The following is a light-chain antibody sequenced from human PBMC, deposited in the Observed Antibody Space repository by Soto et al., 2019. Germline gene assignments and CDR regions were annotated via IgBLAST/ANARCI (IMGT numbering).Light chain of an antibody. J-gene: IGLJ1*01. CDR2: DVS. CDR3: SSYTSSSTYV. Sequence: QSVLTQPASVSGSPGQSIAISCTGTSSDVGGYNYVSWSQHHPGKAPTVMIYDVSNRPSGVSDRFSGSKSGNTASLTISGLQADDEADYYCSSYTSSSTYVFGTGTKVTVL. V-gene: IGLV2-14*03. CDR1: SSDVGGYNY.